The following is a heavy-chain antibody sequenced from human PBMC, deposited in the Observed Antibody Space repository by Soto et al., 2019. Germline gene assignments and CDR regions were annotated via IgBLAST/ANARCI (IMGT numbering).Heavy chain of an antibody. D-gene: IGHD2-2*01. CDR3: AREDFGSCSSTTCLNWFDP. Sequence: SETLSLTCSVSGASITSYYWSWIRQPPGKGLEWIGYIYHSGSPSYNPSLKSRVTISVDTSKNQLSLRLVSVTAADTALYFCAREDFGSCSSTTCLNWFDPWGQGTLVTVSS. CDR2: IYHSGSP. J-gene: IGHJ5*02. CDR1: GASITSYY. V-gene: IGHV4-59*01.